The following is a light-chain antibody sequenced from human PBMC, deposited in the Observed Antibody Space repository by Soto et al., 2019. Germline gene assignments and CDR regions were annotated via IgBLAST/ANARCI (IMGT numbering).Light chain of an antibody. V-gene: IGLV2-14*01. CDR3: RLYSSNGSLI. CDR1: SSDVGNYKY. CDR2: EVN. J-gene: IGLJ1*01. Sequence: QSALTQPASVSGSPGQSITISCTGTSSDVGNYKYVSWYQQHPGKAPKLMIFEVNKRPSGVSNRFSGSKSGNTASLTISGLKVEDEADYFCRLYSSNGSLIFGPGTKVTV.